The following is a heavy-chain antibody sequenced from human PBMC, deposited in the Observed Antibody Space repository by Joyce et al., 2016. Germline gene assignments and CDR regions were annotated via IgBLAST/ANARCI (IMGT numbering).Heavy chain of an antibody. Sequence: QVQLVESEGGVVQPEKSLRLSCAASGFTFSDYAMNWVRQAPGKGLQWVAVISYNGDLKYYGESVRGRFTISRDNSKNTLYLQMDSLRIDDTAVYYCAKDMIGGPPDYFDYWGQGTRVTVSS. CDR3: AKDMIGGPPDYFDY. CDR2: ISYNGDLK. J-gene: IGHJ4*02. D-gene: IGHD3-16*01. V-gene: IGHV3-30*04. CDR1: GFTFSDYA.